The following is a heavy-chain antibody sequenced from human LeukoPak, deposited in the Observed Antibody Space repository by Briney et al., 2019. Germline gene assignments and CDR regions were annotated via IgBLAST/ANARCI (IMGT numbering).Heavy chain of an antibody. CDR2: ITSKSSYI. D-gene: IGHD2-21*02. V-gene: IGHV3-21*01. CDR3: ARASSSAYCGDDCYPLDY. CDR1: RFTFSNYS. Sequence: GGSLRLSCAASRFTFSNYSMNWVRQPPGKGLEWVSSITSKSSYIYYADSVKGRFTISRDNAKNSLYLQMNSLRAEDTAVYYCARASSSAYCGDDCYPLDYWGQGTLVTVSS. J-gene: IGHJ4*02.